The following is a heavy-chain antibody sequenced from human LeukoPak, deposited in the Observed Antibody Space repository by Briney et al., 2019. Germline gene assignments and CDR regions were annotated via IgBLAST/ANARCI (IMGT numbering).Heavy chain of an antibody. V-gene: IGHV3-33*01. D-gene: IGHD6-13*01. CDR2: TWYDGSNK. CDR3: ARARTRTWYAPWFDP. Sequence: GGSLRLSCAASGFTFSSYGMHWVRQAPGKGLEWVAVTWYDGSNKYYADSVKGRFTISRDNSKNTLYLQMNSLRAEDTAVYYCARARTRTWYAPWFDPWGQGTLVTVSS. J-gene: IGHJ5*02. CDR1: GFTFSSYG.